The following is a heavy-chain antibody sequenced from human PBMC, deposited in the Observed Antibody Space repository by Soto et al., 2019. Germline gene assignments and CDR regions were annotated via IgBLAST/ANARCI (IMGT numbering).Heavy chain of an antibody. CDR1: GYTFTSYG. D-gene: IGHD6-19*01. CDR2: ISAYNGNT. V-gene: IGHV1-18*01. Sequence: ASVKVSCKASGYTFTSYGISWVRQAPGQGLEWMGWISAYNGNTNYAQKLQGRVTMTTDTSTSTAYMELRSLRSDDTAVYCCAREEYSSGWYLTYYYYGMDVWGQGTTVTVSS. CDR3: AREEYSSGWYLTYYYYGMDV. J-gene: IGHJ6*02.